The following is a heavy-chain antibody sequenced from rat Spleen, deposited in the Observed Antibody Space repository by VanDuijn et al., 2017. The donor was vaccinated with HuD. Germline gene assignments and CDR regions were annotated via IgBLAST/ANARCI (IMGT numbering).Heavy chain of an antibody. CDR1: GFTFSDYG. CDR3: ARDTNYFDY. J-gene: IGHJ2*01. D-gene: IGHD2-1*01. Sequence: EVQLVESEGGLVQPGRSLKLSCVASGFTFSDYGMNWIRQAPGKGLEWVAYISSHSGTIYYADTVKDRFTISRDNTKSTLYLQMNSLRSEDTATYYCARDTNYFDYWGHGVMVTVSS. V-gene: IGHV5-34*01. CDR2: ISSHSGTI.